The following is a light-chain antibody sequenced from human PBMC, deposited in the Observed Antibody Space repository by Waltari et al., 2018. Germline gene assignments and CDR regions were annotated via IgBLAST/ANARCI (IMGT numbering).Light chain of an antibody. V-gene: IGKV2-28*01. J-gene: IGKJ2*01. CDR2: LGS. CDR1: QSLLHINGYNY. CDR3: MQALQTGYT. Sequence: DIVMTQSPLSLPVTPGEPASISCRSIQSLLHINGYNYLDWYLQKPGQSPQLLIYLGSNRASGVPDRFSDSGSGTDFTLKISRVEAEDVGVYYCMQALQTGYTFGQGTKLEIK.